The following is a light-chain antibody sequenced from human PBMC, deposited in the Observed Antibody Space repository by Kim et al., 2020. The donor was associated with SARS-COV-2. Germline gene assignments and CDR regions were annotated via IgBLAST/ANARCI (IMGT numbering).Light chain of an antibody. CDR2: AAS. V-gene: IGKV1-16*02. J-gene: IGKJ1*01. Sequence: AYVGDRVPITCRARQGINSYLALFQQKPGKAPKSLLFAASNMQSGVPAKFSGSGAGTDFTLTISSLQHEDFATYYYQQYKSYPPTFGQGTKVDIK. CDR1: QGINSY. CDR3: QQYKSYPPT.